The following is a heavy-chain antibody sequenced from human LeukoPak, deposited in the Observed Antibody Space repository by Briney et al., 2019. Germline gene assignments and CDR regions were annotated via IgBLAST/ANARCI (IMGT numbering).Heavy chain of an antibody. D-gene: IGHD6-19*01. CDR3: ARDTGDWFSSGWNFDY. Sequence: ASVKVSCKASGGTFSSYAISWVRQAPGQGLEWMGWISAYNGNTNYAQKLQGRVIMTTDTSTSTAYMELRSLRSDDTAVYYCARDTGDWFSSGWNFDYWGQGTLVTVSS. CDR2: ISAYNGNT. CDR1: GGTFSSYA. J-gene: IGHJ4*02. V-gene: IGHV1-18*01.